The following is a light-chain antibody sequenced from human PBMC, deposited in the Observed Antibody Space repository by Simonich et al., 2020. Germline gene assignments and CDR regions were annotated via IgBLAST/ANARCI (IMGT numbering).Light chain of an antibody. V-gene: IGKV4-1*01. CDR1: PSVLYSSNNKNY. CDR2: WAS. Sequence: DIVMTQSPDSLAVPPGERATINCKSSPSVLYSSNNKNYLAWYQQKPGQPPNLLIYWASTRESGFPDRFSGSGSGTDFTLTISSLQAEDVAVYYCQQYYSTPLTFGGGTKVEIK. CDR3: QQYYSTPLT. J-gene: IGKJ4*01.